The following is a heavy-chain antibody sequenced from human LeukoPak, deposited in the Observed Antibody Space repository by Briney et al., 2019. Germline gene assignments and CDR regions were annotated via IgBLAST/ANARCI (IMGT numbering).Heavy chain of an antibody. CDR3: AREPVAGYNWFDP. CDR1: GFTFSSYS. Sequence: PGGSLRLSCAASGFTFSSYSMNWVRQAPGKGLEWVSSISSSSSYIYYADSVKGRFTISRDNAKNSLYLQMNSLRAEDTAVYYCAREPVAGYNWFDPWGQGTLVTVPS. J-gene: IGHJ5*02. CDR2: ISSSSSYI. D-gene: IGHD6-19*01. V-gene: IGHV3-21*01.